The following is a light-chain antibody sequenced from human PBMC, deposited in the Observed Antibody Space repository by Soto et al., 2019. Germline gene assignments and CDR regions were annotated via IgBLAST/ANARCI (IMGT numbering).Light chain of an antibody. J-gene: IGKJ4*01. V-gene: IGKV3-11*01. Sequence: EIVLTQSPATLSLSPGERATLSCRASQSVGSYLAWYQQKPGQTPRLLIYDASNRVTGIPVRFSGSGAGTDFTLTISSLEPEDFAVYYCLQRSNWPLTFGGGTKVDIK. CDR1: QSVGSY. CDR3: LQRSNWPLT. CDR2: DAS.